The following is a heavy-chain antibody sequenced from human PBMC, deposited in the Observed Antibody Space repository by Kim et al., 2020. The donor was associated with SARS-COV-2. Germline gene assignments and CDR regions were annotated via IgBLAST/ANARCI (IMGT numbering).Heavy chain of an antibody. Sequence: QKFQGRVTITADKSTSTAYMERSSRRSEDTAVYYCARDTYNWNYDDAFDIWGQGTMVTVSS. V-gene: IGHV1-69*04. D-gene: IGHD1-7*01. J-gene: IGHJ3*02. CDR3: ARDTYNWNYDDAFDI.